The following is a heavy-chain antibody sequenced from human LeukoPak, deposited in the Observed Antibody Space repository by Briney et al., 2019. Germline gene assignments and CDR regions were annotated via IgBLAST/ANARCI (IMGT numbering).Heavy chain of an antibody. CDR2: ISYDGSNK. CDR1: GFTFSSYA. V-gene: IGHV3-30-3*01. D-gene: IGHD3-22*01. Sequence: GGSLRLSCAASGFTFSSYAMHWVRQAPGKGLEWVAVISYDGSNKYYADSVKGRFTISRDNSKNTLYLQMNSLRAEDTAVYYCARPAAMYYYDSSGFDYWGQGTLVTVSS. CDR3: ARPAAMYYYDSSGFDY. J-gene: IGHJ4*02.